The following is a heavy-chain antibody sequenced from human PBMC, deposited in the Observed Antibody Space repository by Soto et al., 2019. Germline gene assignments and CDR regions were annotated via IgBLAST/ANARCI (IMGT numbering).Heavy chain of an antibody. CDR1: GYTFTSYG. D-gene: IGHD3-10*01. CDR2: ISAYNGNT. Sequence: ASVKVSCKASGYTFTSYGISWVRQAPGQGLEWMGWISAYNGNTNYAQKLQGRVTMTTDTSTSTAYMELRSLRSDDTAVYYCARMIPITMVRGVIIGLGYYYGMDVWGQGTTVTVSS. CDR3: ARMIPITMVRGVIIGLGYYYGMDV. J-gene: IGHJ6*02. V-gene: IGHV1-18*01.